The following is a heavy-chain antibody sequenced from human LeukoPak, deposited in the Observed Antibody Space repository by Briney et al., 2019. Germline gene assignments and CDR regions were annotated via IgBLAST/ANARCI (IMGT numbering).Heavy chain of an antibody. Sequence: GGSLRLSCAASGFIVSSNYMSWVRQAPGMGLEWISVIYSGGSAYYADSVKGRFTVSRDISKNTLYFQMNSLKVEDTAVYYCARVNIVTTTFDHWGQGTLVTVSS. J-gene: IGHJ4*02. D-gene: IGHD5-12*01. CDR3: ARVNIVTTTFDH. CDR2: IYSGGSA. CDR1: GFIVSSNY. V-gene: IGHV3-53*01.